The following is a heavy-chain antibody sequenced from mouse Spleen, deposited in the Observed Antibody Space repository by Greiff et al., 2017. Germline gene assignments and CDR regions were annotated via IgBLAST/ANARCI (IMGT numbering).Heavy chain of an antibody. CDR1: GFTFSSYG. V-gene: IGHV5-6*02. Sequence: EVNVVESGGDLVKPGGSLKLSCAASGFTFSSYGMSWVRQTPDKRLEWVATISSGGSYTYYPDSVKGRFTISRDNAKNTLYLQMSSLKSEDTAMYYCARRVITTATPGYFDVWGAGTTVTVSS. D-gene: IGHD1-2*01. CDR3: ARRVITTATPGYFDV. J-gene: IGHJ1*01. CDR2: ISSGGSYT.